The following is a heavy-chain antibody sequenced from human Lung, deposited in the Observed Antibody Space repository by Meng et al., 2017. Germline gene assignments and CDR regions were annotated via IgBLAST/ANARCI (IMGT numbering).Heavy chain of an antibody. V-gene: IGHV4-34*01. CDR2: INHSGST. CDR3: ARDRSSSWYFAEYYFDY. D-gene: IGHD6-13*01. CDR1: GGSFSGYY. J-gene: IGHJ4*02. Sequence: QVQLQQWGAGLLKPSETLSLACAVDGGSFSGYYWSWIRQPPGKGLEWIGEINHSGSTNYNPSLKSRVTISVDTSKNQFSLKLSSVTAADTAVYYCARDRSSSWYFAEYYFDYWGQGTLVTVSS.